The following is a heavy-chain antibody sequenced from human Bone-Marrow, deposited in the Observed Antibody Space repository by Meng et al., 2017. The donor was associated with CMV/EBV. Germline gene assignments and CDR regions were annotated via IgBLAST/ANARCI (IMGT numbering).Heavy chain of an antibody. V-gene: IGHV1-2*02. D-gene: IGHD2-8*01. J-gene: IGHJ5*02. CDR3: ATEPPGYCTNGVCYYSWFDP. Sequence: FTGYSLHWVRQAPRQWLEWMGWINPNSGGTNYAQKFQGRVTMTRDTSISTAYMELSRLRSDDTAVYYCATEPPGYCTNGVCYYSWFDPWGQGTLVTVSS. CDR2: INPNSGGT. CDR1: FTGYS.